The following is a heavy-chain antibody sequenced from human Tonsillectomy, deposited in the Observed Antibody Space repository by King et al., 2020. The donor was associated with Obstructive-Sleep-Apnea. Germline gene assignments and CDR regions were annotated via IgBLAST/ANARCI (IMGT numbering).Heavy chain of an antibody. V-gene: IGHV5-51*01. CDR1: GYSFTSYW. D-gene: IGHD5-18*01. CDR2: IFPGDSDS. CDR3: SRHEDVHTDRVRAYNGMDV. Sequence: VQLVESGAEVKKPGESLKISCKGSGYSFTSYWIACVRQMPGKGLEWVGVIFPGDSDSRYSPSFQGQVTISADKSISTTYLQWGSLKASDTATYYWSRHEDVHTDRVRAYNGMDVWGQGTTVTVSS. J-gene: IGHJ6*02.